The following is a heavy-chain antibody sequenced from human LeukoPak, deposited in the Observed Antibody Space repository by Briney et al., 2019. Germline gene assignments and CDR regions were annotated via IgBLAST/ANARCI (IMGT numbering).Heavy chain of an antibody. CDR3: ATEALVVIKGGFDY. J-gene: IGHJ4*01. CDR2: FDPEDGET. Sequence: ASVKVSCKVSGYTLTELSMHWVRQAPGKGLEWMGGFDPEDGETIYAQKFQGRVTMTEDTSTDTAYMELSSLRSEDTAVYYCATEALVVIKGGFDYWGQEPWSPSPQ. V-gene: IGHV1-24*01. D-gene: IGHD3-22*01. CDR1: GYTLTELS.